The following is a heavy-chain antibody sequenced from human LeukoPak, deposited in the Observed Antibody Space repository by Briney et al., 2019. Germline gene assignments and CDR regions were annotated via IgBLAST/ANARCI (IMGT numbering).Heavy chain of an antibody. J-gene: IGHJ4*02. Sequence: PGGSLRLSCAASGFTVNGNYMSWVRQAPGKGLEWVGRIKSKTDGGTTDYAAPVKGRFTISRDDSKNTLYLQMNSLKTEDTAVYYCTTYYYGSGSYYTGSYYFDYWGQGTLVTVSS. V-gene: IGHV3-15*01. D-gene: IGHD3-10*01. CDR3: TTYYYGSGSYYTGSYYFDY. CDR2: IKSKTDGGTT. CDR1: GFTVNGNY.